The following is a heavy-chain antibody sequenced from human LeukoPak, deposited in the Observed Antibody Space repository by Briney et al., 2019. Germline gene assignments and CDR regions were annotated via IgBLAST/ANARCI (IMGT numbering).Heavy chain of an antibody. CDR3: ARLQYSNGYVDY. CDR2: IYPDDSDT. CDR1: GYSFTNYW. J-gene: IGHJ4*02. V-gene: IGHV5-51*01. D-gene: IGHD5-18*01. Sequence: GASLQISCTGSGYSFTNYWIGWVRQMPGKGLEWMGIIYPDDSDTRYRPSFEGQVTISADKSIATAYLQWSSLKASDTAMYYCARLQYSNGYVDYWGQGTLVTVSS.